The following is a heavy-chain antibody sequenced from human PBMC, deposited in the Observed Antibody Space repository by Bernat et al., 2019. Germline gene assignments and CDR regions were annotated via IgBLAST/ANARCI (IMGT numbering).Heavy chain of an antibody. CDR2: IKSKTDGGTT. CDR3: TTGDDYDYILWYMDV. Sequence: EVQLVESGGGLVKPGGSLRLSCAASGFTFSNAWMSWVRQAPGKGLEWVGRIKSKTDGGTTDYAAPVKGRFTISRDDSKNTLYLQMNSLKTEDTAVYYCTTGDDYDYILWYMDVWGKGTTVTVSS. J-gene: IGHJ6*03. V-gene: IGHV3-15*01. CDR1: GFTFSNAW. D-gene: IGHD3-16*01.